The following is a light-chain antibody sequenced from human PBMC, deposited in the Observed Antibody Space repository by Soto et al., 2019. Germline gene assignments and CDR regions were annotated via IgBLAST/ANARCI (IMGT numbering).Light chain of an antibody. CDR2: GAF. J-gene: IGKJ4*01. V-gene: IGKV3-15*01. CDR3: QQYNDWPSLT. Sequence: EIVMTQSPVTLSASPGERATLSCRASQSVSRNLAWYQQKPGQAPRLLIYGAFTRATGVPARFSGSGSGTEFTLTISSLQSEDSAVYYCQQYNDWPSLTFGGGTKVETK. CDR1: QSVSRN.